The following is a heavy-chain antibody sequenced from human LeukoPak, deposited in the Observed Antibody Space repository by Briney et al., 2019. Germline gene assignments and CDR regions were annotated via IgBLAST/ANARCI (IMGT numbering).Heavy chain of an antibody. D-gene: IGHD3-3*01. CDR2: MNPNSGNT. CDR1: GYTFTSYD. CDR3: ARVSRYDFWTGYYYYMDV. V-gene: IGHV1-8*03. Sequence: ASVKVSCKASGYTFTSYDINWVRQATGQGLEWMGWMNPNSGNTGYAQKFQGRVTITRNTSISTAYMELSSLRSEDTAVYYCARVSRYDFWTGYYYYMDVWGKGTTVTVSS. J-gene: IGHJ6*03.